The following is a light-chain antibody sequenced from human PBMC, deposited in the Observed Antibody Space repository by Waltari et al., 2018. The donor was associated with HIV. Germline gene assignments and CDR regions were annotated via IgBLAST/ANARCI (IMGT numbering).Light chain of an antibody. Sequence: QSPLTHPPSVSGSPGRSITISCPGTSRDVGGYNYVSWYHQPPGKAPNLLIFKVSNRPSGVCNRVSGSKSVNTAALTISGLQAEDEADYYCSSYTTRSTPDPNWVFGGGTKLTVL. CDR2: KVS. CDR3: SSYTTRSTPDPNWV. J-gene: IGLJ3*02. V-gene: IGLV2-14*01. CDR1: SRDVGGYNY.